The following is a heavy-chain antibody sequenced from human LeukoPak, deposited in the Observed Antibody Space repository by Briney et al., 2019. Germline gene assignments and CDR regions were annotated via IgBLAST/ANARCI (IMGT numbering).Heavy chain of an antibody. J-gene: IGHJ3*02. Sequence: GRSLRLSCAASGFTFHDYAMHWVRQAPGKGLEWVSSISSSSSYIYYADSVKGRFTISRDNAKNSLYLQMNSLRAEDTAVYYCARPPEAEDAFDIWGQGTMVTVSS. CDR1: GFTFHDYA. CDR2: ISSSSSYI. CDR3: ARPPEAEDAFDI. D-gene: IGHD1-14*01. V-gene: IGHV3-21*01.